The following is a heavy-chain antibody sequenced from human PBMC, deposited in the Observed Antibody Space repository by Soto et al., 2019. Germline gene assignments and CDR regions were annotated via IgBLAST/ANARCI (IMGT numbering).Heavy chain of an antibody. V-gene: IGHV5-51*01. J-gene: IGHJ6*02. CDR2: IYPGDSDT. CDR3: ARYFFGSGYGMDV. Sequence: GESLKISCKGSGYSFTSNWIGWVRQMPGKGLDWMGIIYPGDSDTRYSPSFQGQVTISADKSISTAYLQWSSLKASDTAMYYCARYFFGSGYGMDVWGQGTTVTVSS. CDR1: GYSFTSNW. D-gene: IGHD3-10*01.